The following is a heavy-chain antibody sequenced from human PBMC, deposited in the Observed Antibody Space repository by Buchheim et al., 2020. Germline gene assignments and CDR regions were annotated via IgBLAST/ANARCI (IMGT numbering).Heavy chain of an antibody. J-gene: IGHJ4*02. D-gene: IGHD1-26*01. CDR1: GFAFANYY. CDR3: ATDRAGYYD. CDR2: INPSGGST. V-gene: IGHV1-46*01. Sequence: QVQLVQSGAEMKNPGASVKVSCKASGFAFANYYIHWVRQAPEQGLEWMGVINPSGGSTTYAQKFQGRVTMTSHTSTSTVYMELRSLTSEDTAVYYCATDRAGYYDWGQGTL.